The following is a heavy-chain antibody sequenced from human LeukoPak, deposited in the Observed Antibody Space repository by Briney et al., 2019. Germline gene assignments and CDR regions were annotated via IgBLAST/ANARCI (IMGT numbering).Heavy chain of an antibody. Sequence: GGSLRLSCAASRFTSSSFWMSWVRQAPGKGLEWVANINKDGSEKFYGDSAKGRFTISRDNAKSSLYLQMNSLRAEDTAVYYCAREGVATNRRYYSCGMDVWGQGTTVSVSS. V-gene: IGHV3-7*03. J-gene: IGHJ6*02. CDR2: INKDGSEK. D-gene: IGHD5-24*01. CDR1: RFTSSSFW. CDR3: AREGVATNRRYYSCGMDV.